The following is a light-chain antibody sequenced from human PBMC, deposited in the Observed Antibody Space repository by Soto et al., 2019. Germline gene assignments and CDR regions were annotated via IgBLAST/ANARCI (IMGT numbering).Light chain of an antibody. Sequence: EIVLTQSPATLSLSPGERATLSCRASQSVSSYLAWYQQKPGQAPRLLIYDASNRATGIPARFSGSGSGTAFTRTISSLEPEDFAVYYCQQRSNWPLTFGGETKVEIK. J-gene: IGKJ4*01. CDR1: QSVSSY. CDR2: DAS. CDR3: QQRSNWPLT. V-gene: IGKV3-11*01.